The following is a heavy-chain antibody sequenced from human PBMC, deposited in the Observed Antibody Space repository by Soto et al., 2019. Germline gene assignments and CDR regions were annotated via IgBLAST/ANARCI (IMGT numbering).Heavy chain of an antibody. CDR1: GFNFNNYA. D-gene: IGHD3-3*01. Sequence: EVQLVESGGGLVQPGGSLRLSCAASGFNFNNYAMHWVRQAPGKGLEWVSGINWNSGRIVYADSVKGRFTISRDNAKNSLYLQMNSLRPEDTALYYCAKGGNRHYDFWSDYRGQGTLVTVSS. CDR3: AKGGNRHYDFWSDY. V-gene: IGHV3-9*01. CDR2: INWNSGRI. J-gene: IGHJ4*02.